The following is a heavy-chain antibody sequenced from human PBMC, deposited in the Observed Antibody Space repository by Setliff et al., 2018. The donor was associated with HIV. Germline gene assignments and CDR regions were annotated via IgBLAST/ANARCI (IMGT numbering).Heavy chain of an antibody. V-gene: IGHV4-4*02. Sequence: SETPSLTCAVSGGSISSSHWWSWVRQPPGKGLEWIGEIHHSESTNYNPSLKSRVTISVDKSKNHFSLKLSSVTAADTAVYYCASQVPSMLGRSLGYWGQGTLVTVSS. CDR2: IHHSEST. CDR3: ASQVPSMLGRSLGY. J-gene: IGHJ4*02. D-gene: IGHD2-8*01. CDR1: GGSISSSHW.